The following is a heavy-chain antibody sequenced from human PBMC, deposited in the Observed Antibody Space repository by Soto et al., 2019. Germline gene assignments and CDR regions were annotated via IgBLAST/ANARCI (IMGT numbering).Heavy chain of an antibody. CDR3: AKDLVNQAMVHSYYYYYGMDV. CDR2: ISGSGGST. V-gene: IGHV3-23*01. CDR1: GFTFSSYA. Sequence: GGSLRLSCAASGFTFSSYAMSWVRQAPGKGLEWVSAISGSGGSTYYADSVKGRFTISRDNSKNTLYLQMNSLRAEDTAVYYCAKDLVNQAMVHSYYYYYGMDVWGQGTTVTVSS. J-gene: IGHJ6*02. D-gene: IGHD5-18*01.